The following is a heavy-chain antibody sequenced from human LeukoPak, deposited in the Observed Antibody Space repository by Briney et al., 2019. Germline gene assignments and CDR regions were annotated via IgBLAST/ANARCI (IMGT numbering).Heavy chain of an antibody. D-gene: IGHD6-19*01. CDR3: TRGVAISTSGWYDTFDY. CDR2: ISTDGSRI. J-gene: IGHJ4*02. CDR1: GFTFSNYA. V-gene: IGHV3-64*02. Sequence: GGSLRLSCAASGFTFSNYAMYWVRQAPGKGLESVSVISTDGSRIYYAGSVKGRFTISRDNSKNTLYLQMGSLRAEDMAVYYCTRGVAISTSGWYDTFDYWGQGALVTVSS.